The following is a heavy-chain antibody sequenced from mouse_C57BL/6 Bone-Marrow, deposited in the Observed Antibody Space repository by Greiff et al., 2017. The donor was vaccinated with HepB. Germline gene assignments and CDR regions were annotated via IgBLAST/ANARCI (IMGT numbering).Heavy chain of an antibody. J-gene: IGHJ3*01. CDR3: ARSYYYGSRGFAY. CDR1: GYTFTSYW. CDR2: IYPGSGST. D-gene: IGHD1-1*01. V-gene: IGHV1-55*01. Sequence: VQLQQPGAELVKPGASVKMSCKASGYTFTSYWITWVKQRPGQGLEWIGDIYPGSGSTNYNEKFKSKATLTADTSSSTAYMQLSSLTSEDSAVYYCARSYYYGSRGFAYWGQGTLVTVSA.